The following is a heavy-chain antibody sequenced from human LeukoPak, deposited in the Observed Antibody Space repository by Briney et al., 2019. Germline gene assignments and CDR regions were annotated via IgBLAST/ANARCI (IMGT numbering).Heavy chain of an antibody. Sequence: SETLSLTCTVSGGSISGYYWSWIRQPAGKGLEWIGRIYTSGTTHDNPSLKSRVTISVDTSKNQFSLKLSSVTAADTAVYYCATQFKVGGRNPQALGSNWFDPWGQGTLVTVSS. J-gene: IGHJ5*02. CDR3: ATQFKVGGRNPQALGSNWFDP. D-gene: IGHD4-23*01. CDR2: IYTSGTT. CDR1: GGSISGYY. V-gene: IGHV4-4*07.